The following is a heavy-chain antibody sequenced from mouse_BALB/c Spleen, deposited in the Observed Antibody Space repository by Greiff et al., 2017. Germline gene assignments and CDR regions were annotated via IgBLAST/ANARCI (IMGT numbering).Heavy chain of an antibody. J-gene: IGHJ2*01. CDR3: AREGGYYYGSSYYFDY. CDR2: ILPGSGST. CDR1: GYTFSSYW. Sequence: VQLQQSGAELMKPGASVKISCKATGYTFSSYWIEWVKQRPGHGLEWIGEILPGSGSTNYNEKLKGKATFTADTSSKTAYMQLSSLTSEDSAVYYCAREGGYYYGSSYYFDYWGQGTTLTVSS. V-gene: IGHV1-9*01. D-gene: IGHD1-1*01.